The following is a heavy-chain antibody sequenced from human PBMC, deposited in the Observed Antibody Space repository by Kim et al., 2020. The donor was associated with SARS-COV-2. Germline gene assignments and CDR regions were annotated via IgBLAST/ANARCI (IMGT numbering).Heavy chain of an antibody. CDR2: IWYDSRNK. CDR1: GFTFSSYG. D-gene: IGHD3-16*01. V-gene: IGHV3-33*01. Sequence: GGSLRLSCAASGFTFSSYGMHWVRQAPGKGLEWVAVIWYDSRNKYYADSVKGRFTISRDNSKNTLDLQMNSLRAEDTAVYYCARDGHSYAHYGVDVWGQ. CDR3: ARDGHSYAHYGVDV. J-gene: IGHJ6*02.